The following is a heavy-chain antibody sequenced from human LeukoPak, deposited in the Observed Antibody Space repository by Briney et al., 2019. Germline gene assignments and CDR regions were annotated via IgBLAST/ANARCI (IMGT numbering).Heavy chain of an antibody. CDR3: ARGFHYYDSSGGVNWFDP. Sequence: SETLSLTCTVSGGSISSGSYYWSWIRQPPGKGLEWIGEINHSGSTNYNPSLKSRVTISVDTSKNQFSLKLSSVTAADTAVYYCARGFHYYDSSGGVNWFDPWGQGTLVTVSS. CDR1: GGSISSGSYY. J-gene: IGHJ5*02. V-gene: IGHV4-39*07. D-gene: IGHD3-22*01. CDR2: INHSGST.